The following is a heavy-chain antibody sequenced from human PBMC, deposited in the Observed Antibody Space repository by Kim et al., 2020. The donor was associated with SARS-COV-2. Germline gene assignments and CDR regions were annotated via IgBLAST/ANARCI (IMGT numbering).Heavy chain of an antibody. D-gene: IGHD3-9*01. V-gene: IGHV1-8*01. CDR2: MNPNSGNT. Sequence: ASVKVSCKASGYTFTSYDINWVRQATGQGLEWMGWMNPNSGNTGYAQKFQGRVTMTRNTSISTAYMELSSLRSEDTAVYYCARGLVLRYFDWLSHGVEAFDIWGQGTMVTVSS. CDR1: GYTFTSYD. J-gene: IGHJ3*02. CDR3: ARGLVLRYFDWLSHGVEAFDI.